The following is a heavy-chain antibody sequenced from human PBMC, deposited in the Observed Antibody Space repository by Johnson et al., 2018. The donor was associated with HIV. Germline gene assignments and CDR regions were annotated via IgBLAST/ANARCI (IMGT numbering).Heavy chain of an antibody. D-gene: IGHD4-17*01. V-gene: IGHV3-20*04. CDR3: ARPSVTTRDAFDI. CDR2: INWTGGST. Sequence: VQLVESGGGVVQPGRSLRLSCAVSVFTFSTYGMHWVRQAPGKGLEWVSGINWTGGSTGYADSVTGRFTIARDNAKNSLYLQMNSLRAEDTALYYCARPSVTTRDAFDIWGQGTMVTVSS. CDR1: VFTFSTYG. J-gene: IGHJ3*02.